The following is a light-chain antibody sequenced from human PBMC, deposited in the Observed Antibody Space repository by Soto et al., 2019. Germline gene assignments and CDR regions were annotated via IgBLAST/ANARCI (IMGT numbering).Light chain of an antibody. CDR3: HSYNSIPRT. CDR2: GAS. V-gene: IGKV1-27*01. CDR1: QCISEY. J-gene: IGKJ1*01. Sequence: DIQMAQSPSSLSASIGDRVTITCRASQCISEYLAWYQQRPGNAPNLLIYGASILQSGVPSRFSGSGSGTQFTLTISSLQPEDVATYYCHSYNSIPRTFGQGTTVEIK.